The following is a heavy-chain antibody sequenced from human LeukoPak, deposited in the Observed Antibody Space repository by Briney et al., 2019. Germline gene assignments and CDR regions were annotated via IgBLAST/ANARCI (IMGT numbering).Heavy chain of an antibody. CDR3: ARLHSPHDYGDYSSYYFDY. CDR1: GYSFTSYW. CDR2: IYPGDSDT. D-gene: IGHD4-17*01. J-gene: IGHJ4*02. Sequence: AGESLKISCKGSGYSFTSYWIGWVRQMPGKGLEWMGIIYPGDSDTRYSPSFQGQVTISADKSISTAYLQWSSLKASDTAMYYCARLHSPHDYGDYSSYYFDYWGQGTLVTVSS. V-gene: IGHV5-51*01.